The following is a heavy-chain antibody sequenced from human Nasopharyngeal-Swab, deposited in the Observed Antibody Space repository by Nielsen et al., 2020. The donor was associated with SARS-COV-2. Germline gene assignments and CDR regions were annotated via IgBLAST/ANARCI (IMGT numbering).Heavy chain of an antibody. CDR1: GGSISSYY. CDR2: IYYSGST. D-gene: IGHD6-6*01. V-gene: IGHV4-59*13. J-gene: IGHJ6*02. Sequence: SETLSLTCTVSGGSISSYYWSWIRQPPGKGLEWIGYIYYSGSTNYNPSLKSRVTISVDTSKNQFSLMLSSVTAADTAVYYCARDSVAGSSSAYYYYGMDVWGQGTTVTVSS. CDR3: ARDSVAGSSSAYYYYGMDV.